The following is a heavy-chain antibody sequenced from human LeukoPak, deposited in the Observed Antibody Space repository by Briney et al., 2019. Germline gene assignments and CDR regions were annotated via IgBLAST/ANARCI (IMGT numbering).Heavy chain of an antibody. J-gene: IGHJ5*02. CDR2: IKGDGSET. Sequence: GGSLRLSCAASGFTFSDYWMHWVRHGPGKGLVWVSRIKGDGSETNYADSVKGRFTISRDNAKNTPFLQMNSLRVEDTAVYYCVRGQIGVSVIVHWGQGTLVTVSS. CDR3: VRGQIGVSVIVH. D-gene: IGHD3-22*01. CDR1: GFTFSDYW. V-gene: IGHV3-74*01.